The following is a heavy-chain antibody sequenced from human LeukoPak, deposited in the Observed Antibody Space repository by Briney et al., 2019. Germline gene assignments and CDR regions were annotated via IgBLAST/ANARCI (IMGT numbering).Heavy chain of an antibody. CDR1: GFTFSSYS. D-gene: IGHD2-8*01. V-gene: IGHV3-21*01. J-gene: IGHJ4*02. CDR2: ISSSSSSYI. Sequence: GGSLRLSCAASGFTFSSYSMNWVRQAPGKGLEWVSSISSSSSSYIYYADSVKGRFTISRDNAKNSLYLQMNSLRAEDTAAYYCAREYCTNGVCYGYLVYWGQGTLVTVSS. CDR3: AREYCTNGVCYGYLVY.